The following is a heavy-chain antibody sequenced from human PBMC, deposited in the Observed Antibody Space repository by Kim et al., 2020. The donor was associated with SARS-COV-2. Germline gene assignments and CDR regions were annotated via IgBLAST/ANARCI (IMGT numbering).Heavy chain of an antibody. CDR3: ARGDGYSLDFDY. Sequence: SETLSLTCTVSGGSLSTGSYFWSWIRQPPGKGLEWIAYIYYSGSTDYNPSLKSRVTISVDTSKNQFSLQLYSVTAADTAVYYCARGDGYSLDFDYWGKGT. CDR2: IYYSGST. D-gene: IGHD2-15*01. J-gene: IGHJ4*02. V-gene: IGHV4-61*01. CDR1: GGSLSTGSYF.